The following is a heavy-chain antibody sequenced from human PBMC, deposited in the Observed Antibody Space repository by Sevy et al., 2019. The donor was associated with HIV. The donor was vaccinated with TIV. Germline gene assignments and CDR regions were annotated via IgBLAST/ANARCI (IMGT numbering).Heavy chain of an antibody. CDR1: GFTFSSYS. CDR3: ALERLSSDVAEYFQN. Sequence: GGSLRLSCATSGFTFSSYSMHWVRQAPGKGLEWVATISYDGINKHYADSVKGRFTISRDNFKNSLSLQMISLRAEDTAVYFCALERLSSDVAEYFQNWGQGTLVPVSS. V-gene: IGHV3-30-3*01. CDR2: ISYDGINK. J-gene: IGHJ1*01. D-gene: IGHD1-1*01.